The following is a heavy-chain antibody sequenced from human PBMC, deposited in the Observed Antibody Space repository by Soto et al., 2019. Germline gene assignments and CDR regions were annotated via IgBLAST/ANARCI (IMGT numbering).Heavy chain of an antibody. CDR2: ISAYNGNT. CDR3: ARDWSQQQLYPKYYYYYYYMDV. Sequence: GASVKVSCKASGYTFTSYGISWVRQAPGQGLEWMGWISAYNGNTNYAQKLQGRVTMTTDTSTSTAYMELRSLRSDDTAVYYCARDWSQQQLYPKYYYYYYYMDVWGKGTTVTVSS. V-gene: IGHV1-18*01. D-gene: IGHD2-2*02. CDR1: GYTFTSYG. J-gene: IGHJ6*03.